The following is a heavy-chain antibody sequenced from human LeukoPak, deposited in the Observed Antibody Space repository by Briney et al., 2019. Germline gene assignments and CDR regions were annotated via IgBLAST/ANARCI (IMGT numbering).Heavy chain of an antibody. Sequence: PGGSLRLSCAASGFTFSSYAMSWVRQAPGKGLEWVSAISGSGGSTYYADSVKGRFTISRDNSKNTLYLQMNSLRAEDTAVYYCAKDRTSGWYPPGYWYFDLWGRGTLVTVSS. CDR3: AKDRTSGWYPPGYWYFDL. D-gene: IGHD6-19*01. CDR2: ISGSGGST. V-gene: IGHV3-23*01. CDR1: GFTFSSYA. J-gene: IGHJ2*01.